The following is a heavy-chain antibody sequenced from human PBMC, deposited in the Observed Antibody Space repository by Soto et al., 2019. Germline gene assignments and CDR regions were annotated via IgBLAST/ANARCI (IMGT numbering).Heavy chain of an antibody. CDR1: GGIFHGYG. Sequence: QEQLVESGGGVVQPGTSLRLSCAVPGGIFHGYGMHWVRQAPGKGLEWVAIIRFDGSNEEYADSVKGRFTISRDNSKNTLYLQMTTLGAEDTAVYYCARDGIGGTGFRGYLDYWGRGTVVTVSS. V-gene: IGHV3-33*01. D-gene: IGHD1-7*01. CDR3: ARDGIGGTGFRGYLDY. J-gene: IGHJ4*02. CDR2: IRFDGSNE.